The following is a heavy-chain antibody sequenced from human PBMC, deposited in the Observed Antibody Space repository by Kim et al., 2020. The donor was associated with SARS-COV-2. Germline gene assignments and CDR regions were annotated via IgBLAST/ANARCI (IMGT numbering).Heavy chain of an antibody. D-gene: IGHD2-15*01. CDR3: ARISGGSWPAFGY. J-gene: IGHJ4*02. V-gene: IGHV2-70*01. Sequence: YSTSLKTRLTISKDTSKNQVGLTMTNMDPVDTATYYCARISGGSWPAFGYWGQGTLVTVSS.